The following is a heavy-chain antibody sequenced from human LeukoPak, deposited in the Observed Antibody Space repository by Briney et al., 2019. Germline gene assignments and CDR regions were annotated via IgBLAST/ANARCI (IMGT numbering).Heavy chain of an antibody. CDR3: ARGFYDSSGYFYNFDY. V-gene: IGHV3-30-3*01. CDR1: VLTFNIYD. J-gene: IGHJ4*02. CDR2: ISYDGSKT. D-gene: IGHD3-22*01. Sequence: GVSLSLPCAASVLTFNIYDMHCARQARGKGLEWVAVISYDGSKTYYADSVKGRFTISRDNSKNTLYLQMNCLRAEDTAVYYCARGFYDSSGYFYNFDYWGQGTLVTVSS.